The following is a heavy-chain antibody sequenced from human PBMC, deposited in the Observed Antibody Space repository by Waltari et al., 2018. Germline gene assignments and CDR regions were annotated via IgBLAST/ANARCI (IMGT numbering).Heavy chain of an antibody. J-gene: IGHJ4*02. Sequence: FNNYAMTWVRQAPGKGPEWVSGISGRGGSTFYADSAKGRFTVSRDNSKNRVFLQMTALRADDTAVYYCTNDPHVTMIGGPLDFWGQGTLVTVSS. V-gene: IGHV3-23*01. CDR2: ISGRGGST. D-gene: IGHD3-22*01. CDR3: TNDPHVTMIGGPLDF. CDR1: FNNYA.